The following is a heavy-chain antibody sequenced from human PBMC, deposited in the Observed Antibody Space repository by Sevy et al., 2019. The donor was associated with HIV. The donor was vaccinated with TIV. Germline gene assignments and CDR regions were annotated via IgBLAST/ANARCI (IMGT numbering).Heavy chain of an antibody. D-gene: IGHD3-22*01. J-gene: IGHJ5*02. CDR3: ARVATTDYYDSSGYAGAWKWFNP. V-gene: IGHV3-21*06. CDR1: GITFSSYT. CDR2: ISGRRNYI. Sequence: GGSLRLSCAASGITFSSYTMNWVRQAPGKGLEWVASISGRRNYIYYAGSVKGRFTVSRDNDKNSLYLQMNSLRVEDTAVYYCARVATTDYYDSSGYAGAWKWFNPWGQGTQVTVSS.